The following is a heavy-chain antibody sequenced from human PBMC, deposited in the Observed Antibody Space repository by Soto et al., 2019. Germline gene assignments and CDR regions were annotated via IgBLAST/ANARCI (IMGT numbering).Heavy chain of an antibody. CDR3: AREKSDLELFNWLDP. V-gene: IGHV5-10-1*01. D-gene: IGHD1-7*01. CDR2: IDPRDSYT. J-gene: IGHJ5*02. CDR1: GYSFTPYW. Sequence: PGESLTISGESSGYSFTPYWISWVRQMPGKGLEWMGAIDPRDSYTKYSPSFQGHVTISVDKSISTAYLQWNSLKASDTAIYYCAREKSDLELFNWLDPWGQGTLVTVSS.